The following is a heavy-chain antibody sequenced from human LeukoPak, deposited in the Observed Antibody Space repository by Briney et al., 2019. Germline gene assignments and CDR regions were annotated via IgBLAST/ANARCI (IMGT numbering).Heavy chain of an antibody. D-gene: IGHD1-1*01. CDR1: GGSISRYY. V-gene: IGHV4-59*01. CDR2: IYYSGST. Sequence: SETLSLTCTVSGGSISRYYWSWIRQPPGKGLEWIGYIYYSGSTNYNPSLKSRVTISVDTSKNQFSLKLSSVTAADTAVYYCARDSVSGSIDYWGQGTLVTVSS. CDR3: ARDSVSGSIDY. J-gene: IGHJ4*02.